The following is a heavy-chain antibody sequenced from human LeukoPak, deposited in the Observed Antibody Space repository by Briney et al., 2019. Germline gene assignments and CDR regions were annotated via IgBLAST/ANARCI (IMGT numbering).Heavy chain of an antibody. J-gene: IGHJ4*02. D-gene: IGHD3-10*01. CDR2: ISAYNGNT. CDR1: GYTFTSYG. Sequence: VASVKVSCKASGYTFTSYGISWVRHAPGQGLEWMGWISAYNGNTNYAQKLQGRVTMTTDTSTSTAYMELRSLRSDDTAVYYCARDLGYYGSGSYYYWGQGTLVTVSS. V-gene: IGHV1-18*01. CDR3: ARDLGYYGSGSYYY.